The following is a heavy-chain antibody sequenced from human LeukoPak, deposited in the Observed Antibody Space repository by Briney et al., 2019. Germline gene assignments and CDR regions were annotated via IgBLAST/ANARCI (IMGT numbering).Heavy chain of an antibody. Sequence: GGSLRLSCAASGFTVSSNYMSWVRQAPGKGLEWVSVIYSGGSTYYADSVKGRFTISRDNSKNTLYLQMNSLRAEDSAVYYCARDLYSSSRNNFDYWGQGTLVTVSS. CDR2: IYSGGST. CDR1: GFTVSSNY. V-gene: IGHV3-53*01. D-gene: IGHD6-13*01. CDR3: ARDLYSSSRNNFDY. J-gene: IGHJ4*02.